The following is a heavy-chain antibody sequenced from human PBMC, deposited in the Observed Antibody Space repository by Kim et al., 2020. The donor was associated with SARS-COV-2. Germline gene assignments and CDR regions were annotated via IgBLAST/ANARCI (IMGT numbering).Heavy chain of an antibody. CDR1: GFSFGIYA. Sequence: GGSLRLSCAASGFSFGIYAMSWVRQAPGKGLEWVSTIGGLDGGIFHADSVKGRFTISRDNSKNTLYLQMTNLKTEDTATYYCARRPGTAAASTAHFDPWGQGTLVTVSS. V-gene: IGHV3-23*01. D-gene: IGHD6-13*01. CDR2: IGGLDGGI. CDR3: ARRPGTAAASTAHFDP. J-gene: IGHJ5*02.